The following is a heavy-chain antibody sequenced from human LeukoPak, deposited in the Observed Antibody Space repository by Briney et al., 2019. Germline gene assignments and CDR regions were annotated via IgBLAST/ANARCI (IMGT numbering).Heavy chain of an antibody. CDR1: GGSFSGYY. CDR3: ARGPSSWYSN. CDR2: INHSGST. Sequence: SETLSLTCAVYGGSFSGYYWSWIRQPPGKGLEWIGEINHSGSTNYNPSLKSRVTISVDTSKIQFSLKLSSVTAADTAVYYCARGPSSWYSNWGQGTLVTVSS. D-gene: IGHD6-13*01. J-gene: IGHJ4*02. V-gene: IGHV4-34*01.